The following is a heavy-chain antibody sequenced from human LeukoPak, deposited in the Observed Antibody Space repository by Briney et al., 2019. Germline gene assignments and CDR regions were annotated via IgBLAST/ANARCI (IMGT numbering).Heavy chain of an antibody. V-gene: IGHV3-7*01. CDR2: IKQDGSEK. J-gene: IGHJ4*02. Sequence: PGRSLRLSCAASGFTFSSYWMSWVRQAPGKGLEWVANIKQDGSEKYYVDSVKGRFTISRDNAKNSLYLQMNSLRAEDTAVYYCARDELVPAAPFDYWGQGTLVTVSS. CDR1: GFTFSSYW. CDR3: ARDELVPAAPFDY. D-gene: IGHD2-2*01.